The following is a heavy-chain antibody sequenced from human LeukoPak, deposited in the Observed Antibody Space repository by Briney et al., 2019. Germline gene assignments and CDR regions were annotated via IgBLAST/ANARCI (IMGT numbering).Heavy chain of an antibody. CDR1: GFTFSGSA. CDR2: IRSKANSYAT. J-gene: IGHJ6*02. V-gene: IGHV3-73*01. Sequence: GGSLRLSCAASGFTFSGSAMHWVRQASGKGLEWVGRIRSKANSYATAYAASVKGRFTISRDYSKNPAYLQMNSRKAEDTAVYCCTSRGYSYGSRYGMDVWGQGTTVTVSS. D-gene: IGHD5-18*01. CDR3: TSRGYSYGSRYGMDV.